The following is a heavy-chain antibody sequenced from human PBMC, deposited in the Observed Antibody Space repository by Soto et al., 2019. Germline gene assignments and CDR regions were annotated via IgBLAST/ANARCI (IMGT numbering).Heavy chain of an antibody. CDR3: TRVNNVETGNF. V-gene: IGHV1-18*01. CDR2: ISAYNGNT. Sequence: QVQLVQSGAEVKKPGASVKVSCKASGYTFTSYGISWVRQAPGQGLELMGWISAYNGNTNYAQKRQGRVTMTTDTSTSTVYMDLSWLIVNNPVVYFCTRVNNVETGNFWGQGNLVTVAS. J-gene: IGHJ4*02. CDR1: GYTFTSYG. D-gene: IGHD1-20*01.